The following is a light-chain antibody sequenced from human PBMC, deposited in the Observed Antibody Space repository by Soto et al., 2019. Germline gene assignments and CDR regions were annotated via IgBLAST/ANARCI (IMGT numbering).Light chain of an antibody. V-gene: IGLV2-14*01. Sequence: QSALTQSASVSGSPGQSITIPCTGTSSDVGGYDYVSWYQQHPGKVPKLIIYEVIKRPSGVSHRFSGSKSGNTASLTISGLQTEDEADYYCSSYTTSSALVFVGGTQLTVL. CDR1: SSDVGGYDY. CDR2: EVI. CDR3: SSYTTSSALV. J-gene: IGLJ2*01.